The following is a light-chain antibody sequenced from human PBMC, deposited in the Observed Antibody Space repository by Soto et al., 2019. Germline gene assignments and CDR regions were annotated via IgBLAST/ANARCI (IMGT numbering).Light chain of an antibody. Sequence: EIVLTQSPGTLSLSPGERATLSCRASQSVSSSYLAWYQQKPGQAPRLLIYGASSRATGIPDRFSGSGSGTDFTLTISRLEPEDFAVYYCQQYGSSPPDVDVTFGQGTKVDIK. CDR2: GAS. CDR1: QSVSSSY. J-gene: IGKJ1*01. V-gene: IGKV3-20*01. CDR3: QQYGSSPPDVDVT.